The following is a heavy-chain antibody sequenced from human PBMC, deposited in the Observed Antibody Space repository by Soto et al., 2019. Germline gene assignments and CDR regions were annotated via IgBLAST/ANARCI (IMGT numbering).Heavy chain of an antibody. D-gene: IGHD2-2*01. CDR1: GFTFSSYA. Sequence: GGSLRLSCAASGFTFSSYAMSWVRQAPGKGLEWVSAISGSGGSTYYADSVKGRFTISRDNSKNTLYLQMNSLRAEDTAVYYCAKTPLTIVVVPAALDYWGQGTLVTVSS. CDR2: ISGSGGST. CDR3: AKTPLTIVVVPAALDY. J-gene: IGHJ4*02. V-gene: IGHV3-23*01.